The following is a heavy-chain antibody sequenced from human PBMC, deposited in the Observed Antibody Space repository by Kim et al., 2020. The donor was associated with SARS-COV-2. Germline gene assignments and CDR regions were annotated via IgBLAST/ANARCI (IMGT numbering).Heavy chain of an antibody. CDR3: ARGEYLSAARDYYYYGMDV. CDR1: GFTFSSYS. Sequence: GGSLRLSCAASGFTFSSYSMNWVRQAPGKGLEWVSSISSSSSYIYYADSVKGRFTISRDNAKNSLYLQMNSLRAEDTAVYYCARGEYLSAARDYYYYGMDVWGQGTTVTVSS. D-gene: IGHD6-6*01. V-gene: IGHV3-21*01. CDR2: ISSSSSYI. J-gene: IGHJ6*02.